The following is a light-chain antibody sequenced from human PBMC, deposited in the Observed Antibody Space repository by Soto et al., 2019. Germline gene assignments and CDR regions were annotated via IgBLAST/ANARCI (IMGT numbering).Light chain of an antibody. V-gene: IGKV3-20*01. CDR3: QLYGVSPKT. J-gene: IGKJ1*01. Sequence: EIVLTQSPGTLSLSPGERATLSCRASQTLTNTYLAWYQQKPGQAPRLLIFDASTRATGIPDRFSGSWSGTDFTLTISRLEPEDFAVYCCQLYGVSPKTFGQGTNVEVK. CDR2: DAS. CDR1: QTLTNTY.